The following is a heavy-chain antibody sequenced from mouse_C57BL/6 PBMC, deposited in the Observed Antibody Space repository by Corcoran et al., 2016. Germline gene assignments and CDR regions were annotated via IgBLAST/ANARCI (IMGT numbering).Heavy chain of an antibody. CDR2: INTYYGLP. D-gene: IGHD2-1*01. V-gene: IGHV9-3*01. J-gene: IGHJ4*01. Sequence: QSQLVQSGPELKKPGETVKISCKASGYTFTTYGMSWVKQAPGKGLKWMGWINTYYGLPTYADDVKERFAFSLETSASTAYLHLNNRKNEDTATYFCASRAIYYGTYEGFYAMDYWGQGTSVTVSS. CDR1: GYTFTTYG. CDR3: ASRAIYYGTYEGFYAMDY.